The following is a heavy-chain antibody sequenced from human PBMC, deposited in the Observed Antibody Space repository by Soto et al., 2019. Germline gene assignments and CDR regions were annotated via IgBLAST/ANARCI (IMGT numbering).Heavy chain of an antibody. CDR3: ARAGPYGDYLNY. J-gene: IGHJ4*02. CDR2: MNPNSGNT. Sequence: ASVKVSCKASGYTFTSYDINWVRQATGQGLEWMGWMNPNSGNTGYAQKFQGRVTMTRNTSISTAYMELSSLRSEDTAVYYCARAGPYGDYLNYWGQGTLVTVSS. V-gene: IGHV1-8*01. D-gene: IGHD4-17*01. CDR1: GYTFTSYD.